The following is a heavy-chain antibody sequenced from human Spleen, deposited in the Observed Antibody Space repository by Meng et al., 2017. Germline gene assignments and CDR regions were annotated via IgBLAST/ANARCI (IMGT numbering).Heavy chain of an antibody. V-gene: IGHV3-30*02. Sequence: GESLKISCAASGFTFSGNGMHWVRQAPGKGLEWVAFIWFDGSNKYYADSVKGRFTISRDNSKNTLYLQMNSLRAEDTAVYYCAEMDSSGYYFVYWGQGTLVTVSS. CDR2: IWFDGSNK. J-gene: IGHJ4*02. CDR3: AEMDSSGYYFVY. D-gene: IGHD3-22*01. CDR1: GFTFSGNG.